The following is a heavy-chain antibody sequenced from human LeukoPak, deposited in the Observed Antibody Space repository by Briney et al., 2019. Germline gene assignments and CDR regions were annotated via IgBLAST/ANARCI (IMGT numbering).Heavy chain of an antibody. V-gene: IGHV3-64*01. J-gene: IGHJ3*02. D-gene: IGHD3-10*01. CDR2: ISSNGGST. Sequence: GGSLRLSCAASGFTFSSYAMHWVRQAPGKGLEYVSAISSNGGSTYYANSVKGRFTISRDNSKNTLYLQMGSLRAEDMAVYYCASGGRWNAFDIWGQGTMVTVSS. CDR1: GFTFSSYA. CDR3: ASGGRWNAFDI.